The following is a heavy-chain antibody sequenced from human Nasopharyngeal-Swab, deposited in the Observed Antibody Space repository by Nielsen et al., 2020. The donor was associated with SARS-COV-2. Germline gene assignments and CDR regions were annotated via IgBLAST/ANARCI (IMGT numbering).Heavy chain of an antibody. CDR3: ARDQNTYYDSSGYYNFDY. J-gene: IGHJ4*02. CDR1: GGTFSSYA. CDR2: IIPIFGTA. V-gene: IGHV1-69*13. D-gene: IGHD3-22*01. Sequence: SVKVSCKASGGTFSSYAISWVRQAPGQGLEWMGGIIPIFGTANYAQKFQGRVTITADESTSTAYMELSSLRSEDTAAYYCARDQNTYYDSSGYYNFDYWGQGTLVTVSS.